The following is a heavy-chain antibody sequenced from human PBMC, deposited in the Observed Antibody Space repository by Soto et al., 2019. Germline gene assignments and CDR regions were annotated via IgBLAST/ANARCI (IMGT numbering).Heavy chain of an antibody. CDR3: AKGRSYYYYYGVDV. J-gene: IGHJ6*02. V-gene: IGHV3-23*01. CDR2: IIDSGGST. CDR1: GLTLSSCA. Sequence: PGGSLSLSWAASGLTLSSCAMGWVRQAPGKGLEWVSDIIDSGGSTYYADSVKGRFTISRDNSKSTLYLQMNSLRAEDTALYYCAKGRSYYYYYGVDVWGQGTTVTVSS.